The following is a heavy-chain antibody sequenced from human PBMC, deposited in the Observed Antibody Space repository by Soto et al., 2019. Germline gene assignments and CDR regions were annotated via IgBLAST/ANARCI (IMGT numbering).Heavy chain of an antibody. V-gene: IGHV3-20*04. CDR2: INWNGGST. J-gene: IGHJ5*02. D-gene: IGHD3-16*02. CDR1: GFTFYDYG. CDR3: ARDISLLPQGWFDP. Sequence: EVQLVESGGGVVRPGGSLRLSCAASGFTFYDYGMSWVRQAPGKGLEWVSGINWNGGSTSYADSVKGRFTISRDNAQNSLYLQMNTLRAEDTPLYYCARDISLLPQGWFDPWGQGTLVTVSS.